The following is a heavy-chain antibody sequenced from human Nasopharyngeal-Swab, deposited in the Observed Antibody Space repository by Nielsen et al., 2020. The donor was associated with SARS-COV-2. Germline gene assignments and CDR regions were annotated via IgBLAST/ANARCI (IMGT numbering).Heavy chain of an antibody. CDR3: AKGHSSSWPDYYYYGMDV. CDR1: GFTFSSYA. Sequence: GVLKISCAASGFTFSSYAMSWVRQAPGKGLEWVSAISGSGGSTYYADSVKGRFTISRDNSKNTLYLQMNSLRAEDTAVYYCAKGHSSSWPDYYYYGMDVWGQGTTVTVSS. V-gene: IGHV3-23*01. D-gene: IGHD6-13*01. CDR2: ISGSGGST. J-gene: IGHJ6*02.